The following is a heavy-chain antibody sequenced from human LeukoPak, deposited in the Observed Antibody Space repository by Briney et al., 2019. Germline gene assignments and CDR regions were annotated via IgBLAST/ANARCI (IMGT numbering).Heavy chain of an antibody. CDR3: ARDEDYYSKGYFDY. J-gene: IGHJ4*02. D-gene: IGHD3-10*01. Sequence: GGSLRLSCAASGFTVGSNYMSWVRQAPGKGLEWVSVIYSGGSTYYADSVKGRFTISRDNSKNTLYLQMNSLRAEDTAVYYCARDEDYYSKGYFDYWGQGTLVTVSS. CDR1: GFTVGSNY. CDR2: IYSGGST. V-gene: IGHV3-66*01.